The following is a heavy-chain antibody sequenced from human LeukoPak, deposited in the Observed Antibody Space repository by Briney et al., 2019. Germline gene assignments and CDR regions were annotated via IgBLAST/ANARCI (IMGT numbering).Heavy chain of an antibody. J-gene: IGHJ4*02. V-gene: IGHV3-21*04. CDR3: AKVSEPGDELWYHAVYFDY. CDR1: GFTFSSYS. D-gene: IGHD5-18*01. CDR2: ISSSSSYI. Sequence: GGSLRLSCAASGFTFSSYSMNWVRQAPGKGLEWVSSISSSSSYIYYADSVKGRFTISRDNYKNTLYLQMNSLRAEDTAVYYCAKVSEPGDELWYHAVYFDYWGQGTLVTVSS.